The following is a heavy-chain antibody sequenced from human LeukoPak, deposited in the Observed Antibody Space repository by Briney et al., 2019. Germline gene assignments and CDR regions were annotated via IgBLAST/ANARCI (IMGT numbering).Heavy chain of an antibody. J-gene: IGHJ4*02. D-gene: IGHD3-22*01. CDR3: AKDRYYDSSGYYLNNYFDY. CDR2: ISYDGSNK. Sequence: PGGSLRLSCAASGFTFSSYGMPWVRQAPGKGLEWVAVISYDGSNKYYADSVKGRFTISRDNFKNTLYLQMNSLRAEDTAVYYCAKDRYYDSSGYYLNNYFDYWGQGTLVTVSS. V-gene: IGHV3-30*18. CDR1: GFTFSSYG.